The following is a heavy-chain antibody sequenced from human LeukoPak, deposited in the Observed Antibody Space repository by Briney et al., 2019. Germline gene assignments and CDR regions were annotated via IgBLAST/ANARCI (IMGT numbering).Heavy chain of an antibody. CDR2: ISPDGNSA. CDR3: VSLGGVYYYHMDV. Sequence: PGGSLRLSCAASGFTFNRYWMHWVRQAPGKGLVWVSRISPDGNSATYAGSVKGRFTISRDNAKNTLYLQMNSLRAEDSAVYYCVSLGGVYYYHMDVWGQGTTVIVSS. J-gene: IGHJ6*02. V-gene: IGHV3-74*03. D-gene: IGHD2-8*01. CDR1: GFTFNRYW.